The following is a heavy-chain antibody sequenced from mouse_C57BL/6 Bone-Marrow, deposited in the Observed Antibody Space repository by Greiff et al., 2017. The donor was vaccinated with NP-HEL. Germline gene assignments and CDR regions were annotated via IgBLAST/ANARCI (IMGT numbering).Heavy chain of an antibody. CDR1: GYTFTSYW. CDR3: ARWSTTVVATDY. Sequence: QVQLQQPGAELVMPGASVKLSCKASGYTFTSYWMHWVKQRPGQGLEWIGEIDPSDSYTNYNQKFKGKSTLTVDKSSSTAYMPLSSLTSEYSAVYYCARWSTTVVATDYWGQGTALTVSS. D-gene: IGHD1-1*01. V-gene: IGHV1-69*01. CDR2: IDPSDSYT. J-gene: IGHJ2*01.